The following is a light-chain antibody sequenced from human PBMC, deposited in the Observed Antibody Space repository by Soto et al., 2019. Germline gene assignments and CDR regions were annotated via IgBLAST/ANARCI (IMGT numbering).Light chain of an antibody. V-gene: IGKV3-15*01. J-gene: IGKJ2*01. CDR2: GAS. Sequence: EIVMTQSPATLSVSPGERATLSCRASQSVINNLAWYQQKPGQAPRLLIYGASTRATGIPARFSGSGSGTEVTLTISSLQSEDFAVYYCQQYNNWPPYTFGQGTKLEIK. CDR1: QSVINN. CDR3: QQYNNWPPYT.